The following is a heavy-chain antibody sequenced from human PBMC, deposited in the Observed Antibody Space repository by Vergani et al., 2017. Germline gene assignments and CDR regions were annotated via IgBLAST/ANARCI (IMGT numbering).Heavy chain of an antibody. CDR3: ARLTFGRLYYYYYMDV. Sequence: QVQLQQWGAGLLKPSETLSLTCAVYGGSFSGYYWSWIRQPPGKGLEWIGEINHSGSTNYNPSLKSRVTISVDTSKNQFSLKLSSVTAADTAVYYCARLTFGRLYYYYYMDVWGKGTTVTVSS. V-gene: IGHV4-34*01. D-gene: IGHD1-26*01. CDR2: INHSGST. CDR1: GGSFSGYY. J-gene: IGHJ6*03.